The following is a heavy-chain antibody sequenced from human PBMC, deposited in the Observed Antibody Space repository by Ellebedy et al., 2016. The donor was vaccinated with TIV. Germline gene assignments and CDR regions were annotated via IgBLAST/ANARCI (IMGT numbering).Heavy chain of an antibody. V-gene: IGHV3-72*01. J-gene: IGHJ4*02. CDR2: SKNKGGNYAT. CDR1: GFTFSDEH. D-gene: IGHD2/OR15-2a*01. CDR3: TKTFYFD. Sequence: GESLKISXATSGFTFSDEHMDWVRQAPGKGLEWVGRSKNKGGNYATQYAASVKGRFTISRDDSTNSLYLQMNSLRTEDTAIYYCTKTFYFDWGQGTLVIVSS.